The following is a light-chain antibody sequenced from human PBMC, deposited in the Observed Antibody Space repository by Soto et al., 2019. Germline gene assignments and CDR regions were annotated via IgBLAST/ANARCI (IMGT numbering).Light chain of an antibody. CDR1: QSVSNNY. J-gene: IGKJ5*01. Sequence: EIVLTQSPGTLSFSPGERGSLXCRASQSVSNNYLAWYQQKPGQAPRRLIYGASSRATGIPDRFSGSGSGTDFTLTISRLEPEDFAVYYCQQYSTSPTFGEGTRLEIK. CDR3: QQYSTSPT. CDR2: GAS. V-gene: IGKV3-20*01.